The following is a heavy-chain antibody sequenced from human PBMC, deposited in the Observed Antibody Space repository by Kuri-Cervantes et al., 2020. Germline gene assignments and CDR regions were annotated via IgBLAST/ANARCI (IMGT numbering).Heavy chain of an antibody. CDR3: ARAPYDFWGGYFIGYGMDV. Sequence: GESLKISCAASGFTFSSYWMSWVRQAPGKGLEWVSVIYSGGSTYYADSVKGRFTISRNNSKNTLYLQMNSLRAEDTAVYYCARAPYDFWGGYFIGYGMDVWGQGTTVTVSS. D-gene: IGHD3-3*01. CDR2: IYSGGST. J-gene: IGHJ6*02. CDR1: GFTFSSYW. V-gene: IGHV3-66*01.